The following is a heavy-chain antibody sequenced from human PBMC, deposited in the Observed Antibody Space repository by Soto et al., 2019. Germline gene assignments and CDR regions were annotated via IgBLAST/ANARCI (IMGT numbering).Heavy chain of an antibody. J-gene: IGHJ4*02. CDR1: GYSFAGYW. V-gene: IGHV5-10-1*01. D-gene: IGHD3-10*01. CDR2: IDPSDSQT. CDR3: GSGELLYWYYFDY. Sequence: GESLKISCKGSGYSFAGYWITWVRQKPGKGLEWMGRIDPSDSQTYYSPSFRGHVTISATKSITTVFLQWSSLRASDTAMYYYGSGELLYWYYFDYWGQGTLVTVSS.